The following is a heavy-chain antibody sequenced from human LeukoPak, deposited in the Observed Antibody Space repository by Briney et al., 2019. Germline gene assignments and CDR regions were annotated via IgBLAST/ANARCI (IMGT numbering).Heavy chain of an antibody. Sequence: GRSLRLSCAASGFSFSTFGMHWARRAPSKGLEWVAVIWNDGSKKFYAESVKGRFTISRDNSQNTLYLQMNRLRAEDTAVCYCAKESGGFDYWGQGTLVTVSS. CDR2: IWNDGSKK. D-gene: IGHD3-10*01. V-gene: IGHV3-33*06. CDR3: AKESGGFDY. J-gene: IGHJ4*02. CDR1: GFSFSTFG.